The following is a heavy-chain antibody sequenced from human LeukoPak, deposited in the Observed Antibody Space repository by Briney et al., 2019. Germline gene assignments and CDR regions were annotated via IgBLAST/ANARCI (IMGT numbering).Heavy chain of an antibody. Sequence: SETLSLTCTVSGDSINNYYWSWIRQPPGKGLEWIGYIYYSGSTNYNPSLKSRVTISVDTSRNQFSLNLSSVTAADTAVYYCARHDPRGEPARLGFFDYWGQGTLVTVSS. D-gene: IGHD6-6*01. CDR1: GDSINNYY. V-gene: IGHV4-59*08. CDR2: IYYSGST. J-gene: IGHJ4*02. CDR3: ARHDPRGEPARLGFFDY.